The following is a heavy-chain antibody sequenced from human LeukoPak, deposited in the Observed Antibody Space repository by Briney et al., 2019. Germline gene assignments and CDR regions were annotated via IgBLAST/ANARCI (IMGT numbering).Heavy chain of an antibody. D-gene: IGHD5-18*01. CDR1: GFTFSSYG. CDR2: ISYDGSNK. Sequence: PGGSLRLSCAASGFTFSSYGMHWVRQAPGKGLEWVAVISYDGSNKYYADSVKGRFTIPRDNSKNTLYLQMNSLRAEDTAVYYCALSDTAMVVNYWGQGTLVTVSS. J-gene: IGHJ4*02. CDR3: ALSDTAMVVNY. V-gene: IGHV3-30*03.